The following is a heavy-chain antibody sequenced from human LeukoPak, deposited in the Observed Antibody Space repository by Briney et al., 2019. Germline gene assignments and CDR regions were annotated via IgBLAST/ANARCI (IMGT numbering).Heavy chain of an antibody. CDR2: MNPNSGNT. D-gene: IGHD6-6*01. CDR3: ARAATSIAARRNVGFYYFDY. V-gene: IGHV1-8*01. Sequence: ASVKVSCKASGYTFTSYDINWVRQATGQGLEWMGWMNPNSGNTGYAQKFQGRVTMTRNTSISTAYMELSSLRSEDTAVYYCARAATSIAARRNVGFYYFDYWGQGTLVTVSS. CDR1: GYTFTSYD. J-gene: IGHJ4*02.